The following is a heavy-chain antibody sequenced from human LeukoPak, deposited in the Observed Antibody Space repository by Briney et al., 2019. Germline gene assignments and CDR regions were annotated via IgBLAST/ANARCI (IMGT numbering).Heavy chain of an antibody. V-gene: IGHV3-33*06. CDR1: GFIFSSYG. D-gene: IGHD5-12*01. Sequence: GGSLRLSCAASGFIFSSYGMHWVRQAPGKGLEWVAVIWFGGSNKYYADSVKGRFTISRDNSKNTLYLQMNSLRAEDTAVYYCAKADTLVAIASFDYWGQGTLVTVSS. CDR2: IWFGGSNK. CDR3: AKADTLVAIASFDY. J-gene: IGHJ4*02.